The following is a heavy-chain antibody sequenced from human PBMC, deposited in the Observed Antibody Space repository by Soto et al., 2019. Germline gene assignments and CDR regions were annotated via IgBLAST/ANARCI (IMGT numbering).Heavy chain of an antibody. J-gene: IGHJ5*02. Sequence: VQLLESGAEVKKPGSSVKVSCKASGGTFSSYAISWVRQAPGQGLEWMGGIIPIFGTANYAQKFQGRVTITADESTSTAYMELSSLRSEDTAVYYCARRYDSGGNWFDPWGQGTLVTVSS. CDR2: IIPIFGTA. CDR3: ARRYDSGGNWFDP. D-gene: IGHD3-22*01. CDR1: GGTFSSYA. V-gene: IGHV1-69*01.